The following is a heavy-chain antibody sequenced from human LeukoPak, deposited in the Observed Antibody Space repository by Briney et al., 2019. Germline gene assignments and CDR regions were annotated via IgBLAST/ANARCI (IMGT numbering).Heavy chain of an antibody. V-gene: IGHV3-30*04. D-gene: IGHD3-10*01. Sequence: PGRSLRLSCAASGFTFSSYAMHWVRQAPGKGLEWVAVISYDGSNKYYADSVKGRFTISRDNSKNTLYLQMNCLRAEDTAVYYCARDIPDYYGSGSYYKGTSNWFDPWGQGTLVTVSS. CDR3: ARDIPDYYGSGSYYKGTSNWFDP. CDR2: ISYDGSNK. CDR1: GFTFSSYA. J-gene: IGHJ5*02.